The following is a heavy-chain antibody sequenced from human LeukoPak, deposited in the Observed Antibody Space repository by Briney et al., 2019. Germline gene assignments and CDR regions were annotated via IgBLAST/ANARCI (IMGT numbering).Heavy chain of an antibody. J-gene: IGHJ6*02. D-gene: IGHD3-22*01. V-gene: IGHV1-69*13. CDR1: GGTFSSYA. CDR2: IMPIFGTA. CDR3: ARDPRRPWHYDSSGYYYGPSNYYYYGMDV. Sequence: ASVKVSCKASGGTFSSYAISWVRQAPGQGLEWMGGIMPIFGTANYAQKFQGRVTITADESTSTAYMELSSLRSEDTAVYYCARDPRRPWHYDSSGYYYGPSNYYYYGMDVWGQGTTVTVSS.